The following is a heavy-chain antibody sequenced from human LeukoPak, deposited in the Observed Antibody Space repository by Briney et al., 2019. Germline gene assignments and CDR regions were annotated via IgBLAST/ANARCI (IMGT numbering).Heavy chain of an antibody. D-gene: IGHD6-19*01. Sequence: PGGSLRLSCAVSGFNFRDHWMDWDRQAPGKGLEWVGHIKTDGSETYYVDSLKGRFSISRDNTNNALYLQMNSLRVEDTAVYYCAKNNGWFHLAQWGQGTLVTVSS. CDR2: IKTDGSET. CDR3: AKNNGWFHLAQ. J-gene: IGHJ4*02. CDR1: GFNFRDHW. V-gene: IGHV3-7*03.